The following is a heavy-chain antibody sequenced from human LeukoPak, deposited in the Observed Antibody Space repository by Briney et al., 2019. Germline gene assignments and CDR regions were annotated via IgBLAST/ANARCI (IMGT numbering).Heavy chain of an antibody. V-gene: IGHV3-23*01. CDR1: GFNFSNSA. CDR3: ATLMGSPSGGFDY. Sequence: GGSLRLSCAASGFNFSNSAMSWVRQAPGKGLEWVSAISGSGGSTYYADSVKGRFTISRDNSRNTLYLQMNSLRAEDTAVYYCATLMGSPSGGFDYWGQGTLVTVSS. D-gene: IGHD3-10*01. J-gene: IGHJ4*02. CDR2: ISGSGGST.